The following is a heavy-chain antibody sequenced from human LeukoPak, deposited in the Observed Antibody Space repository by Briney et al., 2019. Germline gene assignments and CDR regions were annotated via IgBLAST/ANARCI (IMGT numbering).Heavy chain of an antibody. CDR2: IFAGGSA. V-gene: IGHV3-53*01. D-gene: IGHD3-22*01. J-gene: IGHJ3*02. Sequence: PGGSLRLSCEASEFTVISAYMNWVRQAPGKGLEWVSDIFAGGSAYYADSVKGRFTTSRDNSKNMVYLQMNSLTAEDTAVYYCARVPDRSGHGGAFDIWGQGTMVTVSS. CDR1: EFTVISAY. CDR3: ARVPDRSGHGGAFDI.